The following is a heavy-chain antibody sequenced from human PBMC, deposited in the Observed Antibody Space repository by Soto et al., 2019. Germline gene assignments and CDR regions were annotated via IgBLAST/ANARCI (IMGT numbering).Heavy chain of an antibody. CDR3: ARDNMATFDYHYYGMDV. CDR2: VHFSGGT. D-gene: IGHD5-12*01. Sequence: QVQLQESGPGLARPSETLSLTCSVSGGSVSGGVYQWTWIRQPPGKGLEWIGYVHFSGGTNYNPSLESRVTISIDTSRDQFSLELTSLTAADTAVYFCARDNMATFDYHYYGMDVWGQGTTVTVSS. J-gene: IGHJ6*02. CDR1: GGSVSGGVYQ. V-gene: IGHV4-61*08.